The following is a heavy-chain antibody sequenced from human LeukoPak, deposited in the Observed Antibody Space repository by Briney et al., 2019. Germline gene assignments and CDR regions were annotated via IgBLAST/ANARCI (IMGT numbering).Heavy chain of an antibody. D-gene: IGHD3-3*01. CDR1: GFTFSSYA. V-gene: IGHV3-23*01. CDR2: ISGSGGST. CDR3: AKISVPRFLEWLPDSSDY. J-gene: IGHJ4*02. Sequence: GGSLRLSCAASGFTFSSYAMSWVRQAPGKGLEWVSAISGSGGSTYYADSVKGRFTISRDNSKNTLYLQMNSLRAEDTAVYYCAKISVPRFLEWLPDSSDYWGQGTLVTVSS.